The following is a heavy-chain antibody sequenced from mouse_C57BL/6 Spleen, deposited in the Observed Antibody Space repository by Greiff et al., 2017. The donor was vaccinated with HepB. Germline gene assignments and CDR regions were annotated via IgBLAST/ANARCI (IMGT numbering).Heavy chain of an antibody. CDR3: ARGGYYYGSSYYFDY. CDR2: INYDGSST. Sequence: EVKVVESEGGLVQPGSSMKLSCTASGFTFSDYYMAWVRQVPEKGLEWVANINYDGSSTYYLDSLKSRFIISRDNAKNILYLQMSSLKSEDTATYYCARGGYYYGSSYYFDYWGQGTTLTVSS. J-gene: IGHJ2*01. V-gene: IGHV5-16*01. CDR1: GFTFSDYY. D-gene: IGHD1-1*01.